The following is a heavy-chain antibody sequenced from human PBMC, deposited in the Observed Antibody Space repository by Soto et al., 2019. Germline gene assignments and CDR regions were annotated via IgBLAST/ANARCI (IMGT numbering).Heavy chain of an antibody. J-gene: IGHJ4*02. CDR2: ISHDIRNI. D-gene: IGHD3-10*01. CDR3: AKLVDKTLDDF. Sequence: QVQLVESGGGVIQPGRSLRLSCAASGLDFRNNDMHWVRQAPGKGLEWVAVISHDIRNIFYGDSVKGRFTGSRDNSKNTLYLEMNSLGVEDTAVYFCAKLVDKTLDDFWGLGTLVVVSS. V-gene: IGHV3-30*18. CDR1: GLDFRNND.